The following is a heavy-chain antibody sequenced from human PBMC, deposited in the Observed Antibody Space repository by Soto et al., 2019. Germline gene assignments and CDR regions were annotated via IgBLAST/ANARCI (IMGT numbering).Heavy chain of an antibody. CDR2: IYYSGST. D-gene: IGHD6-13*01. CDR1: GGSISSYY. V-gene: IGHV4-59*01. CDR3: ARGFPASLVQYYFDY. Sequence: SETLSLTCTVSGGSISSYYWSWIRQPPGKGLEWIGYIYYSGSTNYNPSLKSRVTISVDTSKNQFSLKLSSVTAADTAVYYCARGFPASLVQYYFDYWGQGTLVTVSS. J-gene: IGHJ4*02.